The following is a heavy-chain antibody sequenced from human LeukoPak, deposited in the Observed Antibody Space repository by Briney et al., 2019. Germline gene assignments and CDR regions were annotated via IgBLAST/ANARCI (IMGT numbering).Heavy chain of an antibody. D-gene: IGHD1-26*01. V-gene: IGHV1-46*01. Sequence: ASVKVSCKASGYTFTSYYMHWVRQAPGQGLEWMGIINPSGGSTSYAQKFQGRVTMTRDTSTNTVYMELSSLRSEDTAVYYCARDGVGATDPGRGFDPWGQGTLVTVSS. CDR2: INPSGGST. CDR3: ARDGVGATDPGRGFDP. CDR1: GYTFTSYY. J-gene: IGHJ5*02.